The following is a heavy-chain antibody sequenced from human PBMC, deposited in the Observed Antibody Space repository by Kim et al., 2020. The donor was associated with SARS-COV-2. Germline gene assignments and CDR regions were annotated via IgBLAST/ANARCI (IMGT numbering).Heavy chain of an antibody. D-gene: IGHD3-10*01. CDR3: ATGGHLSTGLSMVRGVITRGSRYYYYGMDV. CDR2: FDPEDGET. V-gene: IGHV1-24*01. J-gene: IGHJ6*02. CDR1: GYTLTELS. Sequence: ASVKVSCKVSGYTLTELSMHWVRQAPGKGLEWMGGFDPEDGETIYAQKFQGRVTMTEDTSTDTAYMELSSLRSEDTAVYYCATGGHLSTGLSMVRGVITRGSRYYYYGMDVWGQGTTVTVSS.